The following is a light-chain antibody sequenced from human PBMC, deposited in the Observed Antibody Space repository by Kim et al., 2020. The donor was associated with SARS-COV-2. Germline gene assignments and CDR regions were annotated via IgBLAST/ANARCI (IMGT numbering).Light chain of an antibody. Sequence: SPGDRATLSCRASQSGINNYLAWYQQKPGQAPRLLMYDASTRATDIPDSFSGSGSGTDFTLTISRLEPEDFAVYYCQQYGNSPWTFGQGTKVEIK. CDR3: QQYGNSPWT. CDR2: DAS. J-gene: IGKJ1*01. CDR1: QSGINNY. V-gene: IGKV3-20*01.